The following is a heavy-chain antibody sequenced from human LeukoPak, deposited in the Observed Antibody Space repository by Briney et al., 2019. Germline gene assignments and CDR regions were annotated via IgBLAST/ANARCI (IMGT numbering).Heavy chain of an antibody. D-gene: IGHD6-13*01. J-gene: IGHJ5*02. CDR2: INHSGST. CDR1: GGSFSGYY. CDR3: ARGPIDYYSSRSDYRFDP. Sequence: SETLSLTCAVYGGSFSGYYWSWIRQPPGKGLEWIGEINHSGSTNYNPSLKSRVTISVDTSKNQFSLKLSSVTAADTAVYYCARGPIDYYSSRSDYRFDPWGQGTLVTVSS. V-gene: IGHV4-34*01.